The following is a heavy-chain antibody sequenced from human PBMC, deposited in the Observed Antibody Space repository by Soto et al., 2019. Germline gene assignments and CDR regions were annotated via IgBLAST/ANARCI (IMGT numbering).Heavy chain of an antibody. CDR3: ASWLLREHAYDI. V-gene: IGHV3-23*01. Sequence: EVQLLESGGGLVQPGGSLRLSCAASGFTFSSYAMSWVRQAPGKGLEWVSAISGSGGSTYYADSVKGRFTISRDSSKSIVYLQMNSLRPDDTAIYYCASWLLREHAYDIWGVGTTVTVSS. J-gene: IGHJ3*02. CDR1: GFTFSSYA. CDR2: ISGSGGST. D-gene: IGHD1-26*01.